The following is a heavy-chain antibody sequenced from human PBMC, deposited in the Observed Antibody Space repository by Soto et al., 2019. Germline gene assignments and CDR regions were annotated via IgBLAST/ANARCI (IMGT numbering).Heavy chain of an antibody. D-gene: IGHD6-19*01. CDR2: ISAYNGNT. CDR3: ARAGSGWYIVAFDI. J-gene: IGHJ3*02. Sequence: ASVKVSCKASGYSFSNYGISWVRQAPGQGLEWMGWISAYNGNTNYAQKLQGRVTMTTDTSTSTAYMELRSLRSDDTAVYYCARAGSGWYIVAFDIWGQGTMVTVSS. CDR1: GYSFSNYG. V-gene: IGHV1-18*01.